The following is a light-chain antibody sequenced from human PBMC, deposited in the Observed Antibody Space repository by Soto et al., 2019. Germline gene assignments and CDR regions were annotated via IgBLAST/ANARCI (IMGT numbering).Light chain of an antibody. CDR3: SSYTSSSTLV. J-gene: IGLJ2*01. Sequence: QSVLTQPPSVSGAPGQRVTISCTGSSSNIGAGYDVHWYQHLPGTAPKLLIYGNSNRPSGVPDRFSGSKSGNTASLIISGLQAEDEADYYCSSYTSSSTLVFGGGTKLTVL. V-gene: IGLV1-40*01. CDR2: GNS. CDR1: SSNIGAGYD.